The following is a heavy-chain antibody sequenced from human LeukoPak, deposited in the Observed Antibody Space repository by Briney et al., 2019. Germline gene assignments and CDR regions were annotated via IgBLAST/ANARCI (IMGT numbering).Heavy chain of an antibody. D-gene: IGHD5-24*01. CDR2: ISSSSSYI. V-gene: IGHV3-21*01. J-gene: IGHJ4*02. CDR1: GFTFSSYS. CDR3: ARVEEMATITLRP. Sequence: GGSLRLSCAASGFTFSSYSMHWVRQAPGKGLEWVSSISSSSSYIYYADSVKGRFTISRDNAKNSLYLQMNSLRAEDTAVYYCARVEEMATITLRPWGQGTLVTVSS.